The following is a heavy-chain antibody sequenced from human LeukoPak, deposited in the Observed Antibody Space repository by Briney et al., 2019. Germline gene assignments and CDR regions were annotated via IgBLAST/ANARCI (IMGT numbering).Heavy chain of an antibody. J-gene: IGHJ4*02. V-gene: IGHV3-23*01. Sequence: PGGSLRLSCAASGFTFSTYVISWVRQAPGKGLEWVSCVSGETRNKYYADSVQGRFTIASDNSKNPVFLQMDSLRVEDTAVYFCAKGISADGHNFERGAHYRGQRPLGTVS. CDR1: GFTFSTYV. CDR2: VSGETRNK. CDR3: AKGISADGHNFERGAHY. D-gene: IGHD3-10*01.